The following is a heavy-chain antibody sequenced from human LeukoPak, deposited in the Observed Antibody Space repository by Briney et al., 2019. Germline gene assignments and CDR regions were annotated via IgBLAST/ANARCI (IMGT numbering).Heavy chain of an antibody. CDR2: ISYDGSNK. D-gene: IGHD4-17*01. V-gene: IGHV3-30-3*01. J-gene: IGHJ4*02. Sequence: GGSLRLSCAASGFTFSSYAMHWVRQAPGKGLEWVAVISYDGSNKYYADSVKGRFIISRDNSKNTLYLQMNSLRAEDTAVYYRARDHTHPFLMTTATTFGEGYFDYWGQGTLVTVSS. CDR3: ARDHTHPFLMTTATTFGEGYFDY. CDR1: GFTFSSYA.